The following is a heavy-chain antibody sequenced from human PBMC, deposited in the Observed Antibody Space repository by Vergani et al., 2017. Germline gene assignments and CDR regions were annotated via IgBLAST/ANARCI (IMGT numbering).Heavy chain of an antibody. J-gene: IGHJ5*02. CDR3: ARDLRLLYSHFDP. CDR1: GFPFHQYG. V-gene: IGHV3-33*01. CDR2: TWYDGYNK. D-gene: IGHD5-12*01. Sequence: QVQLVESGGGVVQPGRSLRLSCAASGFPFHQYGMHWVRQAPGKGLEWVAVTWYDGYNKQCADSVKGQFTISIDNSKSTMYLQMNSLRDEDTGVYYCARDLRLLYSHFDPWGQGTLVTVSS.